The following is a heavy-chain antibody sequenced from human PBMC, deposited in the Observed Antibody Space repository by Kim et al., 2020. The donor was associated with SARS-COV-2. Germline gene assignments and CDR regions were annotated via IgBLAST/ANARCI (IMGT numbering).Heavy chain of an antibody. J-gene: IGHJ6*02. CDR3: ARDTVGAPLGFYGMDV. Sequence: SLKSRVTISVDTSKNQFSLKLSSVTAADTAVYYCARDTVGAPLGFYGMDVWGQGTTVTVSS. D-gene: IGHD3-16*01. V-gene: IGHV4-59*01.